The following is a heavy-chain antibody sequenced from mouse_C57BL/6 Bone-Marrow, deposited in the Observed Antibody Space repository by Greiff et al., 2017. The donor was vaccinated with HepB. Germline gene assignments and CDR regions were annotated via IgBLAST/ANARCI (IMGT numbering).Heavy chain of an antibody. CDR3: ARPYSNDGGYFDY. CDR2: INPSSGYT. V-gene: IGHV1-7*01. Sequence: QVQLQQSGAELAKPGASVKLSCKASGYTFTSYWMHWVKQRPGQGLEWIGYINPSSGYTKYNQKFKDKATLTADKSSSTAYMQLSSLTYEDSAVYYCARPYSNDGGYFDYWGQGTTLTVSS. CDR1: GYTFTSYW. J-gene: IGHJ2*01. D-gene: IGHD2-12*01.